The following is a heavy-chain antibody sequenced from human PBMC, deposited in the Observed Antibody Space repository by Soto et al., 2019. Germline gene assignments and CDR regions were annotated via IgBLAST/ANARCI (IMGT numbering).Heavy chain of an antibody. CDR2: IYHSRST. V-gene: IGHV4-4*02. D-gene: IGHD2-2*01. CDR1: GGSTSSSNW. Sequence: QVQLQESGPGLVKPSGTLSLTCAVSGGSTSSSNWWSWVRQPPGKGLEWIGEIYHSRSTNYNPSLKSRVTIAVDKSKTQCSLKLSSVTAAHTAVYYCARACIVVVPAAQYNWCDPWGQGTLVTVSS. CDR3: ARACIVVVPAAQYNWCDP. J-gene: IGHJ5*02.